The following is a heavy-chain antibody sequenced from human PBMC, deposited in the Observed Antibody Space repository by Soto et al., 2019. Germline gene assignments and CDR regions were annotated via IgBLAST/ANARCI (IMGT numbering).Heavy chain of an antibody. CDR1: GFTFSSYW. Sequence: EVQLVESGGGLVQPGGSLRLSCAASGFTFSSYWMHWVRQAPGKGLVWVSRINSDGSSTSYADSVKGRLTISGDNAKNALYLQMNSLRAEDTAVYYCARRLYSSGWYYFDYWGQGTLVTVSS. D-gene: IGHD6-19*01. V-gene: IGHV3-74*01. CDR2: INSDGSST. CDR3: ARRLYSSGWYYFDY. J-gene: IGHJ4*02.